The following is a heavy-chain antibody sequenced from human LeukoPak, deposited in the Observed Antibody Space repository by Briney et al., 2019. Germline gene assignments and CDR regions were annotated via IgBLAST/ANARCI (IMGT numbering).Heavy chain of an antibody. CDR3: ARGAEGYYDSSGYVLDWRGFDP. D-gene: IGHD3-22*01. Sequence: ASVKVSCKASGYTFTSYGISWVRQAPGQGLEWMGWISAYNGNTNYAQKLQGRVTMTTDTSTSTAYMELRSLRSDDTAVYYCARGAEGYYDSSGYVLDWRGFDPWGQGTLVTVSS. CDR2: ISAYNGNT. J-gene: IGHJ5*02. V-gene: IGHV1-18*01. CDR1: GYTFTSYG.